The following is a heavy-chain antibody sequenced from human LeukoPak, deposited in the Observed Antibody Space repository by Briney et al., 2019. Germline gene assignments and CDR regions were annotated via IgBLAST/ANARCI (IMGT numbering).Heavy chain of an antibody. D-gene: IGHD3-3*01. Sequence: GASVKVSCKASGYTFTGYYMHWVRQAPGQGLEWMGWINPNSGGTNYAQKFQGRVTMTRNTSISTAYMELNSLRSEDTAVYYCARGRSTGGSGFFSIWGQGTLVTVSS. CDR1: GYTFTGYY. CDR2: INPNSGGT. V-gene: IGHV1-2*02. J-gene: IGHJ4*02. CDR3: ARGRSTGGSGFFSI.